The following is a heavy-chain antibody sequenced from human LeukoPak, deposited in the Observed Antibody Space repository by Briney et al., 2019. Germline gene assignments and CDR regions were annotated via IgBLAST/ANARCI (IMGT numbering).Heavy chain of an antibody. D-gene: IGHD2-2*01. J-gene: IGHJ3*02. CDR3: ARSLIVVVPAAISDAFDI. Sequence: GGSLRLSCAASGFTFSNYAMTWVRQAPGKGLEWVSVIGRTGDIFYADSVKGRFTISRDNSKNTLYLQMNSLRAEDTAVYYCARSLIVVVPAAISDAFDIWGQGTMVTVSS. CDR1: GFTFSNYA. CDR2: IGRTGDI. V-gene: IGHV3-23*01.